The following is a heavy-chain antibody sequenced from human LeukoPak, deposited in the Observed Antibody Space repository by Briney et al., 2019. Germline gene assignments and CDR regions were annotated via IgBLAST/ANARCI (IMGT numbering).Heavy chain of an antibody. CDR1: EFSVGSNY. J-gene: IGHJ4*02. D-gene: IGHD3-22*01. CDR2: IYSGGST. V-gene: IGHV3-66*01. Sequence: GGSLRLSCAASEFSVGSNYMTWVRQAPGKGLEWVSLIYSGGSTYYADSVKGRFTISRDNAKNSLYLQMNSLRAEDTAVYYCARWSGYYYVRNFFDYWGQGTLVTVSS. CDR3: ARWSGYYYVRNFFDY.